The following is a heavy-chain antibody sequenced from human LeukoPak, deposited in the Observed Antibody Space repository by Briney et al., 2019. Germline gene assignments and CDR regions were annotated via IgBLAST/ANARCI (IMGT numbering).Heavy chain of an antibody. CDR3: ARGGGGNSAWFDP. J-gene: IGHJ5*02. Sequence: SETLSLTCTVSGGSISSGGYYCSWIRQHPGTGLEWVGYIYYGGSTYYNPSLKSRVTISVDTSKNQFSLKLTSVTAADTAVYYCARGGGGNSAWFDPWGQGTLVTVSS. D-gene: IGHD4-23*01. V-gene: IGHV4-31*03. CDR1: GGSISSGGYY. CDR2: IYYGGST.